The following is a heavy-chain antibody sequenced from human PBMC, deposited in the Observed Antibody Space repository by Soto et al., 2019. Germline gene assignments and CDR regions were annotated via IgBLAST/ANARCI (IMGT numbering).Heavy chain of an antibody. J-gene: IGHJ6*03. CDR1: GDSVSSNSAA. CDR2: TYYRSKWYN. CDR3: ARGNWNFYYYYYYMDV. V-gene: IGHV6-1*01. D-gene: IGHD1-7*01. Sequence: SQTLSLTCSISGDSVSSNSAAWNWIRQSPSRGLEWLGRTYYRSKWYNDYAVSVKSRITINPDTSKNQFSLQLNSVTPEDTAVYYCARGNWNFYYYYYYMDVWGKGTTVTVSS.